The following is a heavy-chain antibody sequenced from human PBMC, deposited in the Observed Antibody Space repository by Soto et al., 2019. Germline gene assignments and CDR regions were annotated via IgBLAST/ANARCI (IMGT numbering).Heavy chain of an antibody. D-gene: IGHD3-3*01. J-gene: IGHJ6*03. CDR1: GGSISSYY. CDR2: IYYSGST. V-gene: IGHV4-59*08. CDR3: ARQGTYYDFWSPTRPYYYYYMDV. Sequence: SETLSLTCTVSGGSISSYYWSWIRQPPGKGLEWIGYIYYSGSTNYNPSLKSRVTISVDTSKNQFSLKLSSVTAADTAVYYCARQGTYYDFWSPTRPYYYYYMDVWGKGTTVTVSS.